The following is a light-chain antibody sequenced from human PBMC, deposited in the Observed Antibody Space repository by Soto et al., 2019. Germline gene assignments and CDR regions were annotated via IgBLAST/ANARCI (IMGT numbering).Light chain of an antibody. V-gene: IGKV4-1*01. CDR1: QSVLYSSHNKNY. CDR3: QQYYSTPPIT. Sequence: DIVMTQSRDSLAVSLGERATINCKSSQSVLYSSHNKNYLAWYQQKPGQPPKLLIYWASTRESGVPDRFSGSGSGTDFTLTISSLQAEDVAVYYCQQYYSTPPITFGQGTRLEIK. J-gene: IGKJ5*01. CDR2: WAS.